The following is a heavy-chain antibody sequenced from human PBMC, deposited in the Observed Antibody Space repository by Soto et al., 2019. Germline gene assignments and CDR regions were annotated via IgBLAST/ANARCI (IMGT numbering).Heavy chain of an antibody. Sequence: SETLSLTCAVYGGSFSGYYWSWIRQPPGKGLEWIGEINHSGSTNYNPSLKSRVTISVDTSKNQFSLKLSSVTAAGTAVYYCARATPRYSSGWYKRGNWFDPWGQGTLVTVSS. J-gene: IGHJ5*02. CDR2: INHSGST. V-gene: IGHV4-34*01. CDR3: ARATPRYSSGWYKRGNWFDP. D-gene: IGHD6-19*01. CDR1: GGSFSGYY.